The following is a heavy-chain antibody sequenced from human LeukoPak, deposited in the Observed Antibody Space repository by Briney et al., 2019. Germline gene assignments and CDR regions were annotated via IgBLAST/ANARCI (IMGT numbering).Heavy chain of an antibody. V-gene: IGHV3-21*01. J-gene: IGHJ1*01. Sequence: PGGSLRLSCAASGFTFSSYSFNWVRQAPGKGLEWVSSITTSSSYIWYADSVKGRFTISRDNAKNSLFLQMGSLRVEDTAVYYCARESTAGYNSSWYGFRNWGQGTLVSVSS. CDR3: ARESTAGYNSSWYGFRN. D-gene: IGHD6-13*01. CDR1: GFTFSSYS. CDR2: ITTSSSYI.